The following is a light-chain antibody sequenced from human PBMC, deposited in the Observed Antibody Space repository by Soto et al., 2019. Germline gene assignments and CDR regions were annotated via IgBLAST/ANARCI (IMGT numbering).Light chain of an antibody. CDR3: SSYTTSTTPV. Sequence: QSALTQPASVSGSPGQSITISCTGTSSDVGVYNYVSWYQQHPGKAPKLMIYEVSNRPSGVSNRFSGSKSGNTASLTISGLQAEDEADYYCSSYTTSTTPVFGGGTQLTVL. CDR2: EVS. CDR1: SSDVGVYNY. V-gene: IGLV2-14*01. J-gene: IGLJ2*01.